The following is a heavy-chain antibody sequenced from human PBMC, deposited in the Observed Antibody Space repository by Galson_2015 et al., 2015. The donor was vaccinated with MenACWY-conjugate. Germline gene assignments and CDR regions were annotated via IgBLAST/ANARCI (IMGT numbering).Heavy chain of an antibody. Sequence: QSGAEVKKPGESLKISCKASGYRFSTNWIGWVRQMPGKDLEWMGIIFPADSDTRYSPSFQGQVTISADKSTSTAYLQWSSLRASDTAIYYCAMSTATGWYVRLDSGGQGTLVTVSS. J-gene: IGHJ4*02. CDR2: IFPADSDT. V-gene: IGHV5-51*01. CDR3: AMSTATGWYVRLDS. CDR1: GYRFSTNW. D-gene: IGHD6-19*01.